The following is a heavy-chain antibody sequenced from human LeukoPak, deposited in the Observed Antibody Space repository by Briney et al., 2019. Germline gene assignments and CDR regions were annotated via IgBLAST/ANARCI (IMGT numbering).Heavy chain of an antibody. CDR1: GGSFSGYY. V-gene: IGHV4-34*01. D-gene: IGHD6-13*01. CDR3: ARLIGSSRPRY. Sequence: PSETLSLTCAVYGGSFSGYYWSWIRQPPGKGLEWIGEINHSGSTNYNPSLKSRVTISLDTSKNQLSLKMSSVTAADTAVYYCARLIGSSRPRYWGQGTLVTVSS. CDR2: INHSGST. J-gene: IGHJ4*02.